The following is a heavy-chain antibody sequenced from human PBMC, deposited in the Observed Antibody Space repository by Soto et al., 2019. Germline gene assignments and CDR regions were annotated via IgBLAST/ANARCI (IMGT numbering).Heavy chain of an antibody. J-gene: IGHJ4*02. D-gene: IGHD3-10*01. Sequence: QIQLVQSGAEVKKPGASVKVSCKASGYTFSIYGINWVRQAPGQGLEWMGWTRPNNGNTKYAQNLQGRVTMTTDTSTRRAYMELRRLRPDDTAVYYCVRDLDGSGSYYTDYWGQGTLVTVSS. CDR1: GYTFSIYG. CDR3: VRDLDGSGSYYTDY. V-gene: IGHV1-18*01. CDR2: TRPNNGNT.